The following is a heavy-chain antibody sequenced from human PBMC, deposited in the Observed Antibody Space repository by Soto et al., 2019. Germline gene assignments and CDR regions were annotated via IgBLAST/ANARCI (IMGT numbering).Heavy chain of an antibody. J-gene: IGHJ6*02. V-gene: IGHV4-59*01. D-gene: IGHD1-1*01. CDR1: GGSMTTYY. CDR2: IYSRGSA. CDR3: ARGQLVRPLGGYYYYGMDV. Sequence: SETLSLTCTVSGGSMTTYYLSWIRQPPGKGLEWIGYIYSRGSANYNPFLKSRVTISVDTSNYKFSLKLTSVTAADTAVYFCARGQLVRPLGGYYYYGMDVWGQGTTVTVSS.